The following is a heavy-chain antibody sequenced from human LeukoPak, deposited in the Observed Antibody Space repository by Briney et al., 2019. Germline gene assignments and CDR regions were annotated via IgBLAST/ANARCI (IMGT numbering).Heavy chain of an antibody. CDR3: AKSPSIAVATYQMYFDY. CDR1: GFTFSNYA. V-gene: IGHV3-23*01. Sequence: GGSLRLSCAASGFTFSNYAMSWVRQAPGKGLEWVSAITGSGASTYYADSVKGRFTISRDNSKNTLHLQVNSLRAEDTAVFYCAKSPSIAVATYQMYFDYWGQGTLVTVSS. J-gene: IGHJ4*02. CDR2: ITGSGAST. D-gene: IGHD6-19*01.